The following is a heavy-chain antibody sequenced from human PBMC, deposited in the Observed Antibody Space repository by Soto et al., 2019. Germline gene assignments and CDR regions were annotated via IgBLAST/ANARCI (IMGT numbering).Heavy chain of an antibody. CDR1: GFTFSSYG. Sequence: QVQLVESGGGVVQPGRSLRLSCAASGFTFSSYGMHWVRQAPGKGLEWVAVISYDGSNKYYADSVKGRFTISRDNSKNTLYLQMNSLRAEDTAVYYCAKDHDAIFGVVIGDDYYYGMDVWGQGTTVTVSS. CDR2: ISYDGSNK. CDR3: AKDHDAIFGVVIGDDYYYGMDV. J-gene: IGHJ6*02. D-gene: IGHD3-3*01. V-gene: IGHV3-30*18.